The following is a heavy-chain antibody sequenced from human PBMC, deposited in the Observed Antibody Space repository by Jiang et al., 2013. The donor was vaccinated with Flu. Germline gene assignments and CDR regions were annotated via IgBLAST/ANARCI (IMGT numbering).Heavy chain of an antibody. CDR1: GYTFTTYW. V-gene: IGHV5-51*01. CDR3: ARDSSDSYFDY. Sequence: VQLVESGAEVKKPGESLKISCKGSGYTFTTYWIGWVRQMPGKGLEWMGIIYPDDSDTRYSPSFQGQVTISADKSINTVYLQWNSLKASDIAIYYCARDSSDSYFDYWGQGTQVTVSS. CDR2: IYPDDSDT. J-gene: IGHJ4*02. D-gene: IGHD3-22*01.